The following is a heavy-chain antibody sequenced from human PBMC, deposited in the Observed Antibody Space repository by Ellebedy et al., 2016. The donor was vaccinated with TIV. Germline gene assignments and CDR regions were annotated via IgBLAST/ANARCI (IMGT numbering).Heavy chain of an antibody. Sequence: ASVKVSXXASGYTFTSYYMHWVRQAPGQGLEWMGVIDPSGGIASYAQKFQGRVAMTRDTSTSTVYMELSSLRSEDTAVYYCGTGDWTFLGMDVWGPGTTVTVSS. J-gene: IGHJ6*02. CDR3: GTGDWTFLGMDV. CDR2: IDPSGGIA. V-gene: IGHV1-46*01. D-gene: IGHD2-21*02. CDR1: GYTFTSYY.